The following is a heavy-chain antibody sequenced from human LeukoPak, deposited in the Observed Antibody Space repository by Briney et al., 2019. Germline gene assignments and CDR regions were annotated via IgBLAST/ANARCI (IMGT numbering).Heavy chain of an antibody. V-gene: IGHV4-39*01. Sequence: ASETLSLTCNVSGGSISSSSYYWGWIRQPPGKGLEWIGSIYYSGSTYYNPSLKSRVTISVDTSKNQFSLKVRSVTAADTAVYYCARHDLSGSYSSFDPWGQGTLVTVSS. D-gene: IGHD1-26*01. CDR1: GGSISSSSYY. CDR3: ARHDLSGSYSSFDP. CDR2: IYYSGST. J-gene: IGHJ5*02.